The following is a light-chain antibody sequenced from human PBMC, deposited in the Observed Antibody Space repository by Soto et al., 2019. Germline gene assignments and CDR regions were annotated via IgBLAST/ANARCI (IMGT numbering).Light chain of an antibody. J-gene: IGKJ1*01. Sequence: AVQLTQSPSSLSASVGDRVTITCRASQGIRTDLGWYQQSPGKAPKVLIFGASTLQSGVPSRFSGSGSGTDFTLTISSLQPEDVATYYCLQDYSYHRTFGQGTKVDIK. CDR3: LQDYSYHRT. V-gene: IGKV1-6*01. CDR2: GAS. CDR1: QGIRTD.